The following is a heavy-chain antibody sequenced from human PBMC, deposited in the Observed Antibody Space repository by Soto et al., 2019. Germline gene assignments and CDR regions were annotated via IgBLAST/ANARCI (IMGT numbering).Heavy chain of an antibody. J-gene: IGHJ4*02. CDR2: IDYSGTT. Sequence: QVQLQASGPGLVKPSQTLSLTCTVSGGAITSAGYYWSWIRQHPGKGMEWIGYIDYSGTTYSSPSLKSRVTISVDTSENKFSLNLSSVIAADTAVYYCARGMTTLTYFDYWGQGTLVTVSS. CDR1: GGAITSAGYY. V-gene: IGHV4-31*03. CDR3: ARGMTTLTYFDY. D-gene: IGHD4-17*01.